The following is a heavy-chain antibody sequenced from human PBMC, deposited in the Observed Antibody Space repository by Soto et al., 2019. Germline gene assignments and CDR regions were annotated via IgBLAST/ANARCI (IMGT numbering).Heavy chain of an antibody. CDR1: GFTFSDYY. D-gene: IGHD6-13*01. Sequence: GGSLRLSCAASGFTFSDYYMSWIRQAPGKGLEWVSYISSSGSTIYYADSVKGRFTISRDNAKNSLYLQMNSLRAEDTAVYYCARVGLYSSSYYYYYYMDVWGKGTTVTVSS. CDR2: ISSSGSTI. J-gene: IGHJ6*03. V-gene: IGHV3-11*01. CDR3: ARVGLYSSSYYYYYYMDV.